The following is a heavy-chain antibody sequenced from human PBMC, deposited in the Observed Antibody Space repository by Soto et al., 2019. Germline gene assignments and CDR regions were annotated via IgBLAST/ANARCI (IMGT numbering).Heavy chain of an antibody. CDR2: IYYSGST. CDR1: GGSISSSSYY. V-gene: IGHV4-39*01. J-gene: IGHJ6*02. CDR3: VSLYYYFWSGYPPYYYGMDV. Sequence: SETLSLTCTVSGGSISSSSYYWGWIRQPPGKGLEWIGSIYYSGSTNYNPSLKSRVTISVDTSKNQFSLKLSSVTAADTAVYYCVSLYYYFWSGYPPYYYGMDVWGQGTTVTVSS. D-gene: IGHD3-3*01.